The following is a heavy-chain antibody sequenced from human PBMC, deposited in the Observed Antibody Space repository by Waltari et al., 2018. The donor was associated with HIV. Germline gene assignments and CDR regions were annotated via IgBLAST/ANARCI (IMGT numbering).Heavy chain of an antibody. CDR1: GGSISSGGYS. V-gene: IGHV4-30-2*01. CDR2: IYHRWIS. Sequence: QLRLQESGSGLVKPSQTLSLTCVVSGGSISSGGYSWSWIRQPPGKGLEWIGNIYHRWISFDTPSLKSRGTISVDRSKNQLSLNLTSVTAADTGVYFCARGDPDYGMDVWGQGTTVTVS. D-gene: IGHD2-21*02. CDR3: ARGDPDYGMDV. J-gene: IGHJ6*02.